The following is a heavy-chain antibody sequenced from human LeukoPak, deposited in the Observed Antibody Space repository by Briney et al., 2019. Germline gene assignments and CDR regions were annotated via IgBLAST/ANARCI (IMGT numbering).Heavy chain of an antibody. V-gene: IGHV3-7*01. Sequence: GVSLRLSCAASGFTFSSCWMSWLRQARGKGVEGVANIKQDGGEEYYVVSVKGRFTISRDNAKNSLYLNVNSVRAGDAAVYSCARARDSGRPIFDYWSQATLATVSS. D-gene: IGHD1-1*01. CDR3: ARARDSGRPIFDY. CDR2: IKQDGGEE. CDR1: GFTFSSCW. J-gene: IGHJ4*02.